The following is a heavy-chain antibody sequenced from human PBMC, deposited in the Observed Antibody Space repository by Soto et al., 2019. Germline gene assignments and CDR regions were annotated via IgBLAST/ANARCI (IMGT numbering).Heavy chain of an antibody. D-gene: IGHD3-10*01. CDR3: ARGISMVRGDHYFDY. J-gene: IGHJ4*02. Sequence: ASVKVSCKASGYTFTSYGISWVRQAPGQGLEWMGWISAYNGNTNYAQKLQGRVTMTTDTSTSTAYMELRSLRSDDTAVYYCARGISMVRGDHYFDYWGQGTLVTVSS. CDR2: ISAYNGNT. V-gene: IGHV1-18*04. CDR1: GYTFTSYG.